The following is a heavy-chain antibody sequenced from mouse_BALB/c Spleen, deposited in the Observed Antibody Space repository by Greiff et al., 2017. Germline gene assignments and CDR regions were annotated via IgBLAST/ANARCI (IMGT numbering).Heavy chain of an antibody. D-gene: IGHD1-3*01. CDR3: AREWMGGFAY. V-gene: IGHV5-6-5*01. CDR2: ISSGGST. Sequence: EVQGVESGGGLVKPGGSLKLSCAASGFTFSSYAMSWVRQTPEKRLEWVASISSGGSTYYPDSVKGRFTISRDNARNILYLQMSSLRSEDTAMYYCAREWMGGFAYWGQGTLVTVSA. J-gene: IGHJ3*01. CDR1: GFTFSSYA.